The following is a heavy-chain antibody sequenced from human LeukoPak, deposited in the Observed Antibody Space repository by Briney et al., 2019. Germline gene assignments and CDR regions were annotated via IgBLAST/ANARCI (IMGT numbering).Heavy chain of an antibody. CDR2: IGTIGDT. CDR1: GFTFSSYD. D-gene: IGHD3-16*01. V-gene: IGHV3-13*01. CDR3: ARKGDGAFDI. Sequence: GGSLRLSCAASGFTFSSYDMHWVRQDTGKGLEWVSAIGTIGDTYYTGSVKGRFTISRENAKNSLYLQMNSLRAGDTAAYYCARKGDGAFDIWGQGTMVTVSS. J-gene: IGHJ3*02.